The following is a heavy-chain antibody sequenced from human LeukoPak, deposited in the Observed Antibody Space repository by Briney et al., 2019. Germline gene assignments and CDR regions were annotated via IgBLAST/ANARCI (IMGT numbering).Heavy chain of an antibody. V-gene: IGHV4-59*01. CDR2: IYYSGST. J-gene: IGHJ6*03. CDR3: ARRRDYMDV. Sequence: PSETLSLTCTVSGGSISSYYWSWLRQPPGKGLEWIGYIYYSGSTNYNPSLKSRVTISVDTPKNQFSLKLSSLTAADTAVYYCARRRDYMDVWGKGTTVTVSS. CDR1: GGSISSYY.